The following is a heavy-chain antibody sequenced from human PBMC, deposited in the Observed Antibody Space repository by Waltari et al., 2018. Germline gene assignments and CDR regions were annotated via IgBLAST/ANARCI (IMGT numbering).Heavy chain of an antibody. V-gene: IGHV1-69*12. J-gene: IGHJ6*03. CDR1: GGTFSSYA. CDR3: ARGHAPYYDPRVTWGYMDV. Sequence: QVQLVQSGAEVKKPGSSVKVSCKASGGTFSSYALSWVRQAPGHGLEWMGGIIPIFGTANYAQKFQGRVTITADESTSTAYMELSSLRSEDTAVYYCARGHAPYYDPRVTWGYMDVWGKGTTVTISS. D-gene: IGHD3-3*01. CDR2: IIPIFGTA.